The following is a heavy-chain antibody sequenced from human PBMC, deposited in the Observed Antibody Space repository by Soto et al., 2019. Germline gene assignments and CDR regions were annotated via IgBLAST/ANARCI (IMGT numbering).Heavy chain of an antibody. CDR1: GGSFSGYY. CDR3: ARGWSTFGQHRANWFDP. J-gene: IGHJ5*02. Sequence: PSETLSLTCAVYGGSFSGYYWSWIRQPPGKGLEWIGEINHSGSTNYNPSLKSRVTISVDTSKNQFSLKLSSVTAADTAVYYCARGWSTFGQHRANWFDPWGQGTLVTVSS. CDR2: INHSGST. V-gene: IGHV4-34*01. D-gene: IGHD3-16*01.